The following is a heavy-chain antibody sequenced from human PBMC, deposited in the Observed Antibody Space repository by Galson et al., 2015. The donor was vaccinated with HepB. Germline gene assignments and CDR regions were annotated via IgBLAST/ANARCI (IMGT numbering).Heavy chain of an antibody. CDR1: GFTFSSYG. V-gene: IGHV3-30*02. CDR3: AKDRSFDYYGSGSYLDY. D-gene: IGHD3-10*01. Sequence: SLRLSCAASGFTFSSYGMHWVRQAPGKGLEWVAFIRYDGSNKYYADSVKGRFTISRDNSKNTLYLQMNSLRAEDTAVYYCAKDRSFDYYGSGSYLDYWGQGTLVTVSS. J-gene: IGHJ4*02. CDR2: IRYDGSNK.